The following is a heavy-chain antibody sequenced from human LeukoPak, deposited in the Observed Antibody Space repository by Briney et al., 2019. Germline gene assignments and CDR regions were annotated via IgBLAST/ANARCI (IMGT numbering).Heavy chain of an antibody. CDR2: IYTSGST. Sequence: SETLSLTCTVSGGSISSYYRSWIRQPAGKGLEWIGRIYTSGSTNYNPSLKSRVTMSVDTSKNQFSLKLSSVTAADTAVYYCASFSSGWYPTETYFDYWGQGTLVTVSS. CDR3: ASFSSGWYPTETYFDY. D-gene: IGHD6-19*01. V-gene: IGHV4-4*07. J-gene: IGHJ4*02. CDR1: GGSISSYY.